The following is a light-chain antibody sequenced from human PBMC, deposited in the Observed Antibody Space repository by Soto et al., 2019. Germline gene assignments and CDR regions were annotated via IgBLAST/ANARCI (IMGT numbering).Light chain of an antibody. CDR1: TSNVGNNA. CDR2: YDD. V-gene: IGLV1-36*01. Sequence: QSVLTQPPSASGTPGQRVTISCSGITSNVGNNAVNWYQQLPGKAPKLLIYYDDLLPSGVSDRFSGSKSGTSASLAISGLQSEDEVDYYCAAWDDSLNGPLFGGGTKLTVL. J-gene: IGLJ2*01. CDR3: AAWDDSLNGPL.